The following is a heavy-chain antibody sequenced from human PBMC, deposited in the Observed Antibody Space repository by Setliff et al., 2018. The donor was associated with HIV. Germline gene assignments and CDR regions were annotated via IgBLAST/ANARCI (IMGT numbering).Heavy chain of an antibody. Sequence: GASVKVSCKASGYSFTSYGIGWVRQAPGQGLEWTGWISPYSRITNYAPKFRDRVTMTTETSTNTAYLEVRSLSSDDTAVYYCARGRNYNSGMDVWGQGTTVTVSS. J-gene: IGHJ6*02. CDR3: ARGRNYNSGMDV. V-gene: IGHV1-18*01. D-gene: IGHD3-10*01. CDR1: GYSFTSYG. CDR2: ISPYSRIT.